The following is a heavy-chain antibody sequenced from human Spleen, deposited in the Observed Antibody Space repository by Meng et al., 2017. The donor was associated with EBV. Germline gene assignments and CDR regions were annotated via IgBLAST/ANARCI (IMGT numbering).Heavy chain of an antibody. CDR3: ARRKSADYNWFDP. D-gene: IGHD3/OR15-3a*01. CDR1: GDSFIGYY. Sequence: GQLVQSGTEVKRPGDSVKVSCKASGDSFIGYYIHWVRQAPGQGLEWMGIINPSGGSTSYAQKFQGRVTMTRDTSTSTVYMELSSLRSEDTAVYYCARRKSADYNWFDPWGQGTLVTVSS. J-gene: IGHJ5*02. V-gene: IGHV1-46*01. CDR2: INPSGGST.